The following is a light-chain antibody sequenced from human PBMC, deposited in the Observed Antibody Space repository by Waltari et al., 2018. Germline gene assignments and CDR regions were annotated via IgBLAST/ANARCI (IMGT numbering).Light chain of an antibody. CDR3: QQRSDWLLT. J-gene: IGKJ4*01. CDR1: QCVSRH. CDR2: DAY. Sequence: EIVLTQSPATLSLSPGERATLSGMPSQCVSRHVAWYQQKSGQAPRLPIYDAYSRATGIPARCSGGGSGTYFTLTISSLEPEDFAVYYCQQRSDWLLTFGGGTKVEIK. V-gene: IGKV3-11*01.